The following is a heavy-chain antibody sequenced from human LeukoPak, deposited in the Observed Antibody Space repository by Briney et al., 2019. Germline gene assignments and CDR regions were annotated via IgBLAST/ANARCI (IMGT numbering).Heavy chain of an antibody. D-gene: IGHD2-2*01. CDR1: GGSISSGSYY. Sequence: PSETLSLTCTVSGGSISSGSYYWSWIRQPAGKGLEWIGRIYTSGSTNYNPSLKSRVTISVDTSKNQFSLKLSSVTAADTAVYYCARSIVVVPAAIHNWFDPWGQGTLVTVSS. CDR3: ARSIVVVPAAIHNWFDP. V-gene: IGHV4-61*02. J-gene: IGHJ5*02. CDR2: IYTSGST.